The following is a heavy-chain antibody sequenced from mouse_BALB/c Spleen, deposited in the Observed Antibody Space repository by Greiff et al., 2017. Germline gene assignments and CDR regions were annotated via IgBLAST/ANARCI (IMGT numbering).Heavy chain of an antibody. CDR3: ARDIGGRFAY. J-gene: IGHJ3*01. Sequence: EVQLVESGPGLVKPSQSLSLTCSVTGYSITSGYYWNWIRQFPGNKLEWMGYISYDGSNNYNPSLKNRISITRDTSKNQFFLKLNSVTTEDTATYYCARDIGGRFAYWGQGTLVTVSA. CDR2: ISYDGSN. V-gene: IGHV3-6*02. CDR1: GYSITSGYY.